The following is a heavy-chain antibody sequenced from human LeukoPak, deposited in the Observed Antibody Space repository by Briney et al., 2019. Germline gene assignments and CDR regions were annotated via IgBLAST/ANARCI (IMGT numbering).Heavy chain of an antibody. CDR2: INHRVST. J-gene: IGHJ4*02. CDR3: ASLWYSSSSYYFDY. D-gene: IGHD6-6*01. V-gene: IGHV4-34*01. Sequence: SETLSLTCAVYGGSFSGYYWSWIRQPPGRGLEWIGEINHRVSTNYNPSLKSRVTISVDTSNNQFSLKLSSVTAADTAVYYCASLWYSSSSYYFDYWGQGTLVTVSS. CDR1: GGSFSGYY.